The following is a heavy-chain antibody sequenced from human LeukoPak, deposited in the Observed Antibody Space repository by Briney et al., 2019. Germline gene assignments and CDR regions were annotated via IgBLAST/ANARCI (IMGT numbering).Heavy chain of an antibody. CDR2: LCSSGNS. V-gene: IGHV4-4*07. D-gene: IGHD2-8*02. Sequence: SETLSLTCSVSGGPMSIYCWTWIRQPAEKGLEWIGRLCSSGNSNYHPSLKSRVIMSVDTSKNQFSLLLNSVTAADTAVYFCSTGDSSFDNWGPGTMVTVSS. CDR3: STGDSSFDN. J-gene: IGHJ3*02. CDR1: GGPMSIYC.